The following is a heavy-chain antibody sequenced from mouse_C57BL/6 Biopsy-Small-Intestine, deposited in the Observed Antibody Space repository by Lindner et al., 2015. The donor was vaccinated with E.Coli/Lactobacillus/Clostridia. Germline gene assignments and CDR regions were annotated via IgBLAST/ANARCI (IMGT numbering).Heavy chain of an antibody. CDR3: AREGDYDSDVVDY. J-gene: IGHJ2*01. V-gene: IGHV1-9*01. D-gene: IGHD2-4*01. CDR1: GYTFTGYW. Sequence: VQLQESGAEAMKPGASVKLSCKATGYTFTGYWIEWVKQRPGHGLEWIGEILPGSTGTKYNERFKGKATFTADTSSNTAYMQVSSLTTEDSAVYYCAREGDYDSDVVDYWGQGTTLTVSS. CDR2: ILPGSTGT.